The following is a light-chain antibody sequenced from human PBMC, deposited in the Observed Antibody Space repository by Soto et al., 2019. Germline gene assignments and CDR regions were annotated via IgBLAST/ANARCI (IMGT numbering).Light chain of an antibody. V-gene: IGKV3-20*01. CDR2: DAS. CDR3: QQYGSSGT. Sequence: EVRLTQSPGTLSLSPGERATLSCRASQSVSSSYLAWYQQKPGQAPRLLIYDASNRATGIPARFSGSGSGTDFTLTISRLEPEDFAVYYCQQYGSSGTFGHGTKV. J-gene: IGKJ1*01. CDR1: QSVSSSY.